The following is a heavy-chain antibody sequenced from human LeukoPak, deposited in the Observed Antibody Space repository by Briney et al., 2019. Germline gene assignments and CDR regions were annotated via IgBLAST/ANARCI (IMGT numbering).Heavy chain of an antibody. D-gene: IGHD6-13*01. CDR1: GFTFSSYG. CDR2: ISQDGSKI. CDR3: AQDRGGEQQLIQGFAY. Sequence: QPGRSLRLSCAASGFTFSSYGMHWVRQAPGKGLEWVAVISQDGSKIYYTDSVKGRFTISRDNPKNTLYLQMNSLRTEETAVYYCAQDRGGEQQLIQGFAYWGQGTLVTVSS. V-gene: IGHV3-30*18. J-gene: IGHJ4*02.